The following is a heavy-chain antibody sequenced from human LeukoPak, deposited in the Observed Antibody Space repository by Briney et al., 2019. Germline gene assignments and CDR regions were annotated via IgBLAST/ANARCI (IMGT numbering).Heavy chain of an antibody. CDR1: GFTFNSYS. V-gene: IGHV3-23*01. CDR2: VSGSGGST. CDR3: AKAEVGATRYYYGMDV. D-gene: IGHD1-26*01. Sequence: GGSVKLSCAASGFTFNSYSIRWVRHAPWKGLEWVSDVSGSGGSTYYADSVKGRFTISRDNSKNTLYLQMNSLRAEDTAVYYCAKAEVGATRYYYGMDVWGQGTTVTVSS. J-gene: IGHJ6*02.